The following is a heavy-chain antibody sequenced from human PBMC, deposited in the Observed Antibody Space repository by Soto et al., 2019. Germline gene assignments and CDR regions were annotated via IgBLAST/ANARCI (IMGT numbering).Heavy chain of an antibody. CDR3: AIDSQYRVDAFDI. V-gene: IGHV1-69*12. D-gene: IGHD5-18*01. CDR1: GGTVSRFS. J-gene: IGHJ3*02. Sequence: QVQLVQSGAEVKKPGSSVKVSCKASGGTVSRFSFNWVRQAPGQGLEWMGGIMPMFGTEKYAQKFQDKVTLTADESTGKAYMALSRLTSEDTAEYYCAIDSQYRVDAFDIWGQGTLVTDSS. CDR2: IMPMFGTE.